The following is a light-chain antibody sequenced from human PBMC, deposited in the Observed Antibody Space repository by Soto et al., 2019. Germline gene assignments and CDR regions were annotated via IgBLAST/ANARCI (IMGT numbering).Light chain of an antibody. Sequence: EIVLTQSPATLSLSPGERATLSCRASQSVSSSLAWYQQKPGQAPRLLMYDASNRATGIPARLSGSGSGTDFTLTISSLEPEDFALYYCQQRSNWPSTFGQGTKVEIK. CDR3: QQRSNWPST. CDR1: QSVSSS. CDR2: DAS. V-gene: IGKV3-11*01. J-gene: IGKJ1*01.